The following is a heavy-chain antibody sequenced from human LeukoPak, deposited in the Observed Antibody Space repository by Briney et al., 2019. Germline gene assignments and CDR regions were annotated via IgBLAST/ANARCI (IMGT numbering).Heavy chain of an antibody. CDR2: IYYSGST. CDR3: ARGRSYDSSGYYYLDY. CDR1: GGSISSGGYY. Sequence: SETLSLTCTVSGGSISSGGYYWSWIRQPPGKGLEWIGYIYYSGSTNYNPSLKSRVTISVGTSKNQFSLKLSSVTAADTAVYYCARGRSYDSSGYYYLDYWGQGTLVTVSS. D-gene: IGHD3-22*01. V-gene: IGHV4-61*08. J-gene: IGHJ4*02.